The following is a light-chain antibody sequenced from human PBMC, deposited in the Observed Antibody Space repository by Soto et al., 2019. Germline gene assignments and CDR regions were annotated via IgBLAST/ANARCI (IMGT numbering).Light chain of an antibody. Sequence: QSVLTQPASVSGSPGQSITISCTGTSSDFGNYNLVSWYQQHPGKVPKLILFEVNKRPSGVSGRFSGSKSGNTASLTISGLQAEDEADYYCCSYAGSFTWVFGGGTKLTVL. V-gene: IGLV2-23*02. CDR3: CSYAGSFTWV. J-gene: IGLJ3*02. CDR2: EVN. CDR1: SSDFGNYNL.